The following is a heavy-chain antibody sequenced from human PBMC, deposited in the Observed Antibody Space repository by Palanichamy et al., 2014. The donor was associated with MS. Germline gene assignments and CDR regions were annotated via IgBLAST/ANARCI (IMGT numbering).Heavy chain of an antibody. CDR3: ARSFNDYGDYFDY. Sequence: GSIYYSGSTYYNPSLKSRVTISVDTSKNQFSLKLSSVTAADTAVYYCARSFNDYGDYFDYWGQGTLVTVSS. J-gene: IGHJ4*02. D-gene: IGHD4-17*01. V-gene: IGHV4-39*01. CDR2: IYYSGST.